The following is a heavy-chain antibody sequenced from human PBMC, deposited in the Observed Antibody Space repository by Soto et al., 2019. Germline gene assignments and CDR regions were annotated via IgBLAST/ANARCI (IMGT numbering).Heavy chain of an antibody. J-gene: IGHJ6*02. CDR3: ARGITIFGVVIPTGYGMDV. V-gene: IGHV3-53*01. D-gene: IGHD3-3*01. CDR2: IYSGGST. Sequence: GGSLRLSCAASGFTVSSNYMSWVRQAPGKGLEWVSVIYSGGSTYYADSVKGQSTISRDNSKNTLYLQMNSLRAEDTAVYYCARGITIFGVVIPTGYGMDVWGQGTTVTVSS. CDR1: GFTVSSNY.